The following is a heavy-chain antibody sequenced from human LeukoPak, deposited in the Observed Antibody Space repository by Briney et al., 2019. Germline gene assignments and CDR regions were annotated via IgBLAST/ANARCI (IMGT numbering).Heavy chain of an antibody. CDR2: INPSGGST. D-gene: IGHD3-10*01. V-gene: IGHV1-46*01. CDR1: GYTFTSYY. CDR3: ARDMSGAVGNYYYYMDV. J-gene: IGHJ6*03. Sequence: ASVKVSCKASGYTFTSYYMHWVRQAPGQGLEWMGIINPSGGSTSCAQKFQGRVTMTRDTSTSTVYMELSSLRSEDTAVYYCARDMSGAVGNYYYYMDVWGKGTTVTVSS.